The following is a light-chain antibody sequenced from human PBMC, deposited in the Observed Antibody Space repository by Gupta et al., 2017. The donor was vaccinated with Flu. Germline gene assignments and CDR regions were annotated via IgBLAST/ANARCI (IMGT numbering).Light chain of an antibody. Sequence: QSVLTQPPSASGTPGQRVVISCSGSSSNIGSNTVSWYQQLPGTAPKLLIYSNDQRPSGVPDRFSGSKSGTSASLAISGLQSEDEADYYCAAWDDSLNGLFGTGTKVTVL. CDR2: SND. CDR1: SSNIGSNT. J-gene: IGLJ1*01. CDR3: AAWDDSLNGL. V-gene: IGLV1-44*01.